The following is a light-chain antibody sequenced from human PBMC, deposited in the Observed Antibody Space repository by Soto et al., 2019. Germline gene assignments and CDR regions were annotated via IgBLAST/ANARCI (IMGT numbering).Light chain of an antibody. CDR3: QQGNNWPLT. J-gene: IGKJ4*01. V-gene: IGKV3D-20*02. Sequence: EIVLTQSPGTLSLSPGERATLSCRASQSVTNNYLDWFQQKPGQAPRLLIYDASIRADGIPDRFSGSGSETDFTLTISRLEPEDSAAYYCQQGNNWPLTFGGGTKVDIK. CDR1: QSVTNNY. CDR2: DAS.